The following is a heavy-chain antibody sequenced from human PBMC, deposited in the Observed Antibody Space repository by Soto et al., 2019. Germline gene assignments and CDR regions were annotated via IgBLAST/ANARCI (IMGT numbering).Heavy chain of an antibody. CDR2: INAGNGNI. CDR3: ARDVSSGWYFDY. Sequence: QVQLVQSGAEVKKPGASVKVSCKASGYTFTSYAMHWVRQAPGQRLEWMGWINAGNGNIKYSQKFQGRVTITRDTSASTAYMELSSLRSEDTAVYYCARDVSSGWYFDYWGQGTLVTVSS. V-gene: IGHV1-3*01. CDR1: GYTFTSYA. D-gene: IGHD6-19*01. J-gene: IGHJ4*02.